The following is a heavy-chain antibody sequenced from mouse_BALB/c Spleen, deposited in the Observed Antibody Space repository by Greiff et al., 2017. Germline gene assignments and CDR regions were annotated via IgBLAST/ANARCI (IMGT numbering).Heavy chain of an antibody. Sequence: EVKLVESGGGLVQPGGSLRLSCATSGFTFTDYYMSWVRQPPGKALEWLGFIRNKANGYTTEYGASVKGRFTISRDKSQSILYLQMNTLGAEDSATYYCAGDGPYYAMDYWGQGTSVTVSS. V-gene: IGHV7-3*02. CDR1: GFTFTDYY. CDR3: AGDGPYYAMDY. CDR2: IRNKANGYTT. J-gene: IGHJ4*01.